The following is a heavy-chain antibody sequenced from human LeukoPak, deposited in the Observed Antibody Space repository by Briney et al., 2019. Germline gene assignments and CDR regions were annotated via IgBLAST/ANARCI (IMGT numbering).Heavy chain of an antibody. CDR1: GFIFDDYA. CDR2: ISWNSGSI. V-gene: IGHV3-9*01. D-gene: IGHD1-26*01. J-gene: IGHJ4*02. CDR3: AKDRRPVGVLFDF. Sequence: PGRSLRLSCAASGFIFDDYAMHWVRQAPGKGLEWVSRISWNSGSIGYADSVMGRFTISRDNAKNSLYLQMNSLRGEDTALYYCAKDRRPVGVLFDFWGQGTLVTVSS.